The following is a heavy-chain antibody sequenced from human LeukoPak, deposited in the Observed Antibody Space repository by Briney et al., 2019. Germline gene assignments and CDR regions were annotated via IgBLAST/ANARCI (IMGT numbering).Heavy chain of an antibody. CDR3: ARSYCSGGSCYGLHI. Sequence: ASVKVSSKAPGYTFTSYAMNWVRQAPGQGLEWMGWINTNTGNPTYAQGFTGRFVFSLDTSVSTAYLQISSLKAEDTAVYYCARSYCSGGSCYGLHIWGQGTLVTVSS. J-gene: IGHJ4*02. V-gene: IGHV7-4-1*02. CDR1: GYTFTSYA. CDR2: INTNTGNP. D-gene: IGHD2-15*01.